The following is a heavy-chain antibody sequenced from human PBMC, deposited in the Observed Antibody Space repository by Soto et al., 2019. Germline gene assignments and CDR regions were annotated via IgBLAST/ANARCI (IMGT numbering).Heavy chain of an antibody. CDR1: GFSFPNAW. CDR3: TPGRFGSNEWSFNY. CDR2: ITNKENGEEK. D-gene: IGHD2-8*01. J-gene: IGHJ4*02. V-gene: IGHV3-15*06. Sequence: EVQLVESGGGLVEPGGSLRLSCAASGFSFPNAWMTWVRQAPGKGLAWVGRITNKENGEEKKYAAPVKDSFTISKVDSENMLYLQMDKLPTEDAAVYYCTPGRFGSNEWSFNYWGQGSLVTVSS.